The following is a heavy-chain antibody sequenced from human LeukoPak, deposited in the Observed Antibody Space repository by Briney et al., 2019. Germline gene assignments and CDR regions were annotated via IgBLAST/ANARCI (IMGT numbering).Heavy chain of an antibody. D-gene: IGHD3-10*01. J-gene: IGHJ4*02. CDR3: ARVGLWYYGSGSHKANRDY. Sequence: GGSLRLSCAASGFTFSSYEMNWVRQAPGKGLEWVSYISSSGSTIYYADSVKGRFTISRDNAKNSLYLQMNSLRAEDTAVYYCARVGLWYYGSGSHKANRDYWGQGTLVTVSS. V-gene: IGHV3-48*03. CDR2: ISSSGSTI. CDR1: GFTFSSYE.